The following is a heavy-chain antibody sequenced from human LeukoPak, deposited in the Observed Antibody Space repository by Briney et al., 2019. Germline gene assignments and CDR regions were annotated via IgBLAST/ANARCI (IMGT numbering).Heavy chain of an antibody. D-gene: IGHD3-10*01. CDR2: ISYDGSKK. Sequence: GGSLRLSCAASGLTFSSYAMHGVRQAPGKGLEWVAVISYDGSKKYYADSVKGRFTISRDNSKNTLYLQMNSLRAEDTALHYCARDLASKGNYYGSGSFQFDPWGQGTLVTVSS. CDR3: ARDLASKGNYYGSGSFQFDP. J-gene: IGHJ5*02. CDR1: GLTFSSYA. V-gene: IGHV3-30*04.